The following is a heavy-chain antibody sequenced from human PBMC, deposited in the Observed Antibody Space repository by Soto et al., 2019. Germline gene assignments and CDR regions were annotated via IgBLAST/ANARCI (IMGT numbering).Heavy chain of an antibody. CDR1: GYVFISYG. J-gene: IGHJ4*02. V-gene: IGHV1-18*04. CDR2: ISAYTGKA. Sequence: QVHLVQSGPEVKKPGASVKVSCKTSGYVFISYGISWVRQAPGHGLEWGGWISAYTGKADYAQKFQGRVTMTTETSTSTAFLELWSLRSDDTAVYYCARDQRYYGSGSYYSDNWGQGTLVTVSS. CDR3: ARDQRYYGSGSYYSDN. D-gene: IGHD3-10*01.